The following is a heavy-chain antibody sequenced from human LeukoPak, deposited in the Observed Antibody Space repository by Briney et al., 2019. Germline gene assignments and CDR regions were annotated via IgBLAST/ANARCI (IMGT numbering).Heavy chain of an antibody. V-gene: IGHV4-61*02. CDR1: GGSISSGSYY. CDR2: IYTSGST. D-gene: IGHD3-3*01. Sequence: SQTLSLTCTVPGGSISSGSYYWSSVRQPAGKGLEWIGRIYTSGSTTYNPSLKSRATISVDTPKTQFSLKLSALTPTNTPAIYCARRDYDFWGGYYTGAIDIWGPGKMVTVSS. J-gene: IGHJ3*02. CDR3: ARRDYDFWGGYYTGAIDI.